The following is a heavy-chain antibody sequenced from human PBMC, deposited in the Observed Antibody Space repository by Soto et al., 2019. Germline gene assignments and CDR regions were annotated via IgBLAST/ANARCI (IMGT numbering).Heavy chain of an antibody. Sequence: QVQLVQSGAEVKKPGSSVKVSCKASGGTFSSYAISWVRQAPGQGLEWMGGIIHIFGTENYAQKIQCRVTITADESTSTAYMELSRLRAEDTVVYYCARDCSASSCWERGFEYWGQGTLVTVSP. CDR1: GGTFSSYA. J-gene: IGHJ4*02. CDR2: IIHIFGTE. V-gene: IGHV1-69*01. CDR3: ARDCSASSCWERGFEY. D-gene: IGHD6-19*01.